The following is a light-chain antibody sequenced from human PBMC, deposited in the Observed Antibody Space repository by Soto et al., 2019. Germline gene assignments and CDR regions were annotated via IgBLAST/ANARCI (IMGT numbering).Light chain of an antibody. CDR3: QQYDVPLFI. CDR1: QSLTWNY. V-gene: IGKV3-20*01. J-gene: IGKJ2*01. Sequence: EVVLTQSPGTLSLSPGDRATLYCRASQSLTWNYLAWYQSKPGQPPGLLVYGVSARATGVPDRFSGSGSGTDFTLTISRLESEDFAVYYCQQYDVPLFIFGQGTKLEIK. CDR2: GVS.